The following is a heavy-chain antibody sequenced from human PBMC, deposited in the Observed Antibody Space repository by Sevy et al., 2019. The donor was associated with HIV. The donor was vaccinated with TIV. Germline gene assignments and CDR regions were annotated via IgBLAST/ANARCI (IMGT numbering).Heavy chain of an antibody. CDR2: ISDRGLT. J-gene: IGHJ4*02. V-gene: IGHV4-30-2*01. CDR3: ARALGGRLDQ. CDR1: GGSISSGGHS. Sequence: SETLSLTCAVSGGSISSGGHSWTWIRQPPGKGLEGIGNISDRGLTNYNPSLRSRVTISIDMSKSQFSLMLTSVAAAATAVYYCARALGGRLDQWGQGTLVTVSS. D-gene: IGHD2-15*01.